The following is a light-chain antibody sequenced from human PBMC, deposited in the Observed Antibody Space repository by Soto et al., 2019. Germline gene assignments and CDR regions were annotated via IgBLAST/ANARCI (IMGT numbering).Light chain of an antibody. J-gene: IGKJ2*01. CDR2: AAS. CDR3: QQFASSPL. CDR1: QSVNSRN. V-gene: IGKV3-20*01. Sequence: EIVLTQSPGTLSLSPGERATLSCRASQSVNSRNLAWYQQKPGQAPRLLIYAASSRATGIPDRFSGSGSGTDFTLTISRLEPADFAVYYCQQFASSPLFGQGTKLEIK.